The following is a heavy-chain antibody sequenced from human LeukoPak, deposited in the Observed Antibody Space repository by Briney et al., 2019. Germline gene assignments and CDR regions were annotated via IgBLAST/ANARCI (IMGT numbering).Heavy chain of an antibody. D-gene: IGHD1-26*01. V-gene: IGHV4-59*01. CDR2: IYYSGST. CDR3: ARGWATSGAWFDP. J-gene: IGHJ5*02. Sequence: PSETLSLTCTVSGGSISSYYWSWIRQPPGKGLEWIGYIYYSGSTNYNPSLKSRVTISVDTSKNQFSLKLSSVTAADTAVYYCARGWATSGAWFDPWGQGTLVTVSS. CDR1: GGSISSYY.